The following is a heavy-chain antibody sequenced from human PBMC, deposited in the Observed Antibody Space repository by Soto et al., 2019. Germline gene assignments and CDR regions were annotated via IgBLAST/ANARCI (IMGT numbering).Heavy chain of an antibody. CDR2: ISSSSSTI. Sequence: GGSIRVSCRAAGLNFSGYGRNWVRKETGKGLEWVSYISSSSSTIYYADSVKGRFTISRDNAKNSLYLQMNSLRDEDTAVYYCARGPSMVRGVITHPFDYWGQGTLVTVSS. CDR3: ARGPSMVRGVITHPFDY. J-gene: IGHJ4*02. CDR1: GLNFSGYG. V-gene: IGHV3-48*02. D-gene: IGHD3-10*01.